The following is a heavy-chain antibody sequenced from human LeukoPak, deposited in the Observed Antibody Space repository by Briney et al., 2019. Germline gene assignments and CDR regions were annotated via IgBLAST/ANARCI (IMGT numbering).Heavy chain of an antibody. Sequence: GGSLRLSCAASGFTFSSYWMSWVRQAPGKGLEWVANIKQDGSEKYYVDSVKGRFTISRDNAKNSLYLQMNSLRAEDTAVYYCASRKYYYDSSGYSSDAFDIWGQGTMVTVSS. CDR1: GFTFSSYW. CDR2: IKQDGSEK. D-gene: IGHD3-22*01. J-gene: IGHJ3*02. CDR3: ASRKYYYDSSGYSSDAFDI. V-gene: IGHV3-7*01.